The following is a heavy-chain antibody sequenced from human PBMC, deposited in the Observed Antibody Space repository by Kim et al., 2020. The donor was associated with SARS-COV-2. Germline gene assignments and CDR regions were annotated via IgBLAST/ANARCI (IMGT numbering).Heavy chain of an antibody. CDR1: GVSRSTSGMC. CDR3: ARIVHYFGSPDYSGMDV. D-gene: IGHD3-10*01. J-gene: IGHJ6*02. Sequence: SCPTLVNPTQTLTLTCTFSGVSRSTSGMCVSWIRQPPGKALEWLALIDWDDDKDYSTSLKTRLTISKDTSKNQVVLTMTNMDPVDTATYYCARIVHYFGSPDYSGMDVWGQETTVTVSS. CDR2: IDWDDDK. V-gene: IGHV2-70*01.